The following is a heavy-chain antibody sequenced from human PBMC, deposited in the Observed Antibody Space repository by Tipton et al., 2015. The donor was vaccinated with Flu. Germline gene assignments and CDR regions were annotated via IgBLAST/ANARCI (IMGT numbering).Heavy chain of an antibody. D-gene: IGHD1-26*01. CDR2: IYYSGSS. CDR3: ARALRGPVGATLGY. V-gene: IGHV4-39*07. Sequence: TLSLTCTVSGGSISSSTYYWGWIRQPPGKGLEWIGSIYYSGSSYYNPSLKSRVTISLDTSKNQFSLNLSSVTAADTTVYYCARALRGPVGATLGYWGQGTLVTVSS. J-gene: IGHJ4*02. CDR1: GGSISSSTYY.